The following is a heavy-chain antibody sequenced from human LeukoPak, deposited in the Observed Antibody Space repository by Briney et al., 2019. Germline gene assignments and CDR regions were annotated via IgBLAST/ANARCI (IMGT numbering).Heavy chain of an antibody. Sequence: GGSLRLSCAASGFTFSSYGMHWVRQAPGKGLEWVAVISYDGGNKYYADSVRGRFTISRDNSKNTVSVQMNSLRREDTAVYYCAKAHRSGFSGYESDYWGQGTLVTVSS. J-gene: IGHJ4*02. CDR3: AKAHRSGFSGYESDY. V-gene: IGHV3-30*18. CDR1: GFTFSSYG. D-gene: IGHD5-12*01. CDR2: ISYDGGNK.